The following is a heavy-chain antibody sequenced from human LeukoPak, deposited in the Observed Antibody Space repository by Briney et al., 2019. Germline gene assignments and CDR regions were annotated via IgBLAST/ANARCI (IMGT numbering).Heavy chain of an antibody. CDR2: ITSTSSYI. D-gene: IGHD1-26*01. V-gene: IGHV3-21*01. CDR1: GFTFSTYN. Sequence: AGGSLRLSCAASGFTFSTYNMNWVRQAPGKGLEWVSSITSTSSYIYYADSVKGRFTISRDNAKNSLYLLMNSLRAEDTAVYYCARDPYSGSYGDYCYYYMDVWGKGTTVTIFS. J-gene: IGHJ6*03. CDR3: ARDPYSGSYGDYCYYYMDV.